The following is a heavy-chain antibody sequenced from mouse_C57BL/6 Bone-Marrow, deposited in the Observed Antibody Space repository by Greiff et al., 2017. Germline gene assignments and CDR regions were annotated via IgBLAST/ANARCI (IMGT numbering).Heavy chain of an antibody. V-gene: IGHV1-69*01. D-gene: IGHD2-5*01. CDR2: IDPSDSYT. Sequence: QVQLQQPGAELVMPGASVKLSCKASGYTFTSYWMHWVKQRPGQGLEWIGAIDPSDSYTNSNQKFKGKATLTVSKSSSTAYMQLSSLTTDEAAVYYCSRGGSSIGSNYGFAYWGQGTLVTVSA. J-gene: IGHJ3*01. CDR1: GYTFTSYW. CDR3: SRGGSSIGSNYGFAY.